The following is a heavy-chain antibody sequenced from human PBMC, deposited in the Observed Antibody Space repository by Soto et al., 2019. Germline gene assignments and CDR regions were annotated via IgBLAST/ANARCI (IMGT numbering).Heavy chain of an antibody. CDR3: ARVGDGRFGEGYYYYYYMDV. CDR1: GYIFTSYG. D-gene: IGHD3-10*01. J-gene: IGHJ6*03. V-gene: IGHV1-18*01. CDR2: ISAYNGNT. Sequence: ASVKVSCKASGYIFTSYGISWVRQAPGQGLEWMGWISAYNGNTNYAQKLQGRVTMTTDTSTSTAYMELRSLRSDDTAVYYCARVGDGRFGEGYYYYYYMDVWGKGTTVTVSS.